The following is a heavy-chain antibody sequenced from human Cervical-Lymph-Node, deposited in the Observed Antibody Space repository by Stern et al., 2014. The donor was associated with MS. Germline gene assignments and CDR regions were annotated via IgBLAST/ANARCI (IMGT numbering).Heavy chain of an antibody. CDR2: MNPNTGNT. CDR3: ARSGYSYRRGFAP. CDR1: GYTFTNYI. V-gene: IGHV1-8*01. D-gene: IGHD5-18*01. Sequence: QVQLVESGAEVKEPGASVRVSCRASGYTFTNYIIQWVRQATGQGLEWVGWMNPNTGNTGYAQTFQTRVTMTRNISIDTAYMELSSLRTEDTAVYYCARSGYSYRRGFAPWGQGALVIVSS. J-gene: IGHJ5*02.